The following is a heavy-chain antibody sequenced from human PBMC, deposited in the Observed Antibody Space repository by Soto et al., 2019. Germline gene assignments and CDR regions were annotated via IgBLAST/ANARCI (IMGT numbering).Heavy chain of an antibody. CDR1: GFNFSSYA. CDR3: AKGDGRIVPRHFDS. D-gene: IGHD6-6*01. Sequence: EVHLLESGGGLVQPGGSLRLSRAASGFNFSSYAMSWVRQAPGKGLEWVSGISSGGGSPYNADSVKGRFTISRDNSKNTLYLQMNSLRAADTAVYFCAKGDGRIVPRHFDSWGQGTLVTVSS. J-gene: IGHJ4*02. CDR2: ISSGGGSP. V-gene: IGHV3-23*01.